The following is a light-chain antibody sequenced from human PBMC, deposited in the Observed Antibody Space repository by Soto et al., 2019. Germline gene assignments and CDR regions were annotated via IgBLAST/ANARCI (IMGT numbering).Light chain of an antibody. CDR3: QKYGSSLT. CDR1: QRVSSY. Sequence: EIVVPQSPATLSLSPGARAPLSCRASQRVSSYLAWYQQKPGQAPRLLIYGTSSRATGIPDRFSGSGSGTDFTLTISRLEPDDFAVYYCQKYGSSLTVGGGNKVDIK. V-gene: IGKV3-20*01. J-gene: IGKJ4*02. CDR2: GTS.